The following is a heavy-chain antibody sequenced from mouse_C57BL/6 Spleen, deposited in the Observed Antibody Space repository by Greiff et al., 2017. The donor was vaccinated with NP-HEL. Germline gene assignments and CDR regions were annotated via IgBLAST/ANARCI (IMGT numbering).Heavy chain of an antibody. CDR3: ARWGLLAWFAY. D-gene: IGHD2-10*01. CDR2: INPNNGGT. J-gene: IGHJ3*01. Sequence: VHVKQSGPELVKPGASVKMSCKASGYTFTDYNMHWVKQSHGKSLEWIGYINPNNGGTSYNQKFKGKATLTVNKSSSTAYMELRSLTSEDSAVYYCARWGLLAWFAYWGQGTLVTVSA. V-gene: IGHV1-22*01. CDR1: GYTFTDYN.